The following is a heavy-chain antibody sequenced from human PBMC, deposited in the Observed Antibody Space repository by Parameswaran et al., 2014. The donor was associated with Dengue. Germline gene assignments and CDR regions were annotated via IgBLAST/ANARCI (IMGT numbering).Heavy chain of an antibody. J-gene: IGHJ6*02. D-gene: IGHD1-26*01. CDR2: ISWNSGSI. V-gene: IGHV3-9*01. CDR3: ARDFYVRGIGYYYGMDV. Sequence: WIRQPPGKGLEWVSGISWNSGSIDYADSVKGRFTISRDNAKNSLYLQMNSLRAEDTAVYFCARDFYVRGIGYYYGMDVWGHGTTVTVSS.